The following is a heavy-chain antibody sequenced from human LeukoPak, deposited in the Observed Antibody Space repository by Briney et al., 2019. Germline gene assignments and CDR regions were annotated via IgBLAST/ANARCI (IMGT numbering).Heavy chain of an antibody. Sequence: PGGSLRLSCAASGFTFSTYNMNWVRQAPGKGLEWVSSISSSSTYIYYADSVKGRFTISRDNAKNSLYLQLNSLRAEDTAVYYCVRVSPPGFFDYWGQGTLVTVSS. CDR1: GFTFSTYN. CDR3: VRVSPPGFFDY. V-gene: IGHV3-21*01. J-gene: IGHJ4*02. D-gene: IGHD3-9*01. CDR2: ISSSSTYI.